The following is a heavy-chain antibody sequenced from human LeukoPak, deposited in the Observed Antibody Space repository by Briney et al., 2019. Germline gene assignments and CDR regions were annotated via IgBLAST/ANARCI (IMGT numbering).Heavy chain of an antibody. Sequence: GGSLRLSCAASGFTFSSYEMNWVRQAPGKGLEWVSYISSSGRTIYYADSVKGRFTISRDNAKNSLYLQMNSLRAEDTAVYYCARAGRVGYYYGSGTFSWFDPWGQGTLVTVSS. J-gene: IGHJ5*02. CDR1: GFTFSSYE. V-gene: IGHV3-48*03. CDR3: ARAGRVGYYYGSGTFSWFDP. D-gene: IGHD3-10*01. CDR2: ISSSGRTI.